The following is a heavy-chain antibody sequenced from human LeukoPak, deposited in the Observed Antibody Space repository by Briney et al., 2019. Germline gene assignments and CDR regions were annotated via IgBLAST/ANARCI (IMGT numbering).Heavy chain of an antibody. D-gene: IGHD3-16*01. Sequence: GESLQISCKGFGYNFPNNWIAWVRQMPGKGLEWMGIIYPGDSDTRYSPSFQGQVSISADKSINTAYLQWSSLKASDSAMYYCARGFVRDYWGQGTLVTVSS. CDR1: GYNFPNNW. CDR3: ARGFVRDY. CDR2: IYPGDSDT. V-gene: IGHV5-51*01. J-gene: IGHJ4*02.